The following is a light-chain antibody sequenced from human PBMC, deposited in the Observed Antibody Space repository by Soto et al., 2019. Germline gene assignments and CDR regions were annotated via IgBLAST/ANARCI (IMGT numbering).Light chain of an antibody. Sequence: EIVMTQSPATLSVSPGERATLSCRASQSVSSNLAWYQQKTGQAPRLLIYGASTRATGIPARFSGSGSGTEITLTISSLRSEDSVVYYCQQSNTWPRTFGQGTRLELK. J-gene: IGKJ2*01. CDR2: GAS. V-gene: IGKV3-15*01. CDR3: QQSNTWPRT. CDR1: QSVSSN.